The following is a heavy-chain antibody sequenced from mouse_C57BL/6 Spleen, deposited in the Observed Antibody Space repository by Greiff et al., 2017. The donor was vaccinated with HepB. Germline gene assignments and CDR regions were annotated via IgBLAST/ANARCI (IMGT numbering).Heavy chain of an antibody. D-gene: IGHD1-1*02. J-gene: IGHJ4*01. V-gene: IGHV5-12*01. Sequence: EVKLVESGGGLVQPGGSLKLSCAASGFTFSDYYMYWVRQTPEKRLEWVAYISNGGGSTYYPDTVKGRFTISRDNAKNTLYLQMSRLKSEDTAMYYCAREGSDYAMDYWGQGTSVTVSS. CDR2: ISNGGGST. CDR3: AREGSDYAMDY. CDR1: GFTFSDYY.